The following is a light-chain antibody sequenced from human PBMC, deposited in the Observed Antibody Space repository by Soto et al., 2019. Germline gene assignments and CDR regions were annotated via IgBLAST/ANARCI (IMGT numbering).Light chain of an antibody. V-gene: IGKV3-11*01. Sequence: EIVLTQSPATLSLSPGERATLSCWASQSVSSYFAWYQQKPGQAPRLLIYDASNRATGIPARFSGSGSGTDFTLTISSLEPDDFAVYYCQQRGNWPVTFGQGTRVDIK. CDR3: QQRGNWPVT. J-gene: IGKJ1*01. CDR2: DAS. CDR1: QSVSSY.